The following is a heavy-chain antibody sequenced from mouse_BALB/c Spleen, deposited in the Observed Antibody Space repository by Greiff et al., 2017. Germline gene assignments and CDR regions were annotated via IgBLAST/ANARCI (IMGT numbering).Heavy chain of an antibody. V-gene: IGHV1-5*01. Sequence: VQLQQSGTVLARPGASVKMSCKASGYTFTSYWMHWVKQRPGQGLEWIGAIYPGNSDTSYNQKFKGKAKLTAVTSTSTAYMELSSLTNEDSAVYYCARAGTTCFDYWGQGTTLTVSS. CDR1: GYTFTSYW. D-gene: IGHD2-12*01. CDR3: ARAGTTCFDY. CDR2: IYPGNSDT. J-gene: IGHJ2*01.